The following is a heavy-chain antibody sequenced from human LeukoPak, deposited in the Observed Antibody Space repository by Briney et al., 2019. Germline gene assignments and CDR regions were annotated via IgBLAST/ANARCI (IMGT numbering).Heavy chain of an antibody. CDR1: GGSISSYY. J-gene: IGHJ4*02. D-gene: IGHD4-17*01. CDR2: IYYSGST. V-gene: IGHV4-59*01. CDR3: ARVPLPDYGGYCYFDY. Sequence: PSETLSLTCTVSGGSISSYYWSWIRQPPGKGLEWIGYIYYSGSTNYNPSLKSRVTISVDTSKNQFSLKLSSVTAADTGVYYCARVPLPDYGGYCYFDYWGQGTLVTVSS.